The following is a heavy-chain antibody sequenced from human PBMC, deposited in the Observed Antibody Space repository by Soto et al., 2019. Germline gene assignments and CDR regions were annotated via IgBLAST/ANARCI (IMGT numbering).Heavy chain of an antibody. V-gene: IGHV3-21*01. CDR2: ISSSSSYI. Sequence: GGSLRLSCAASGFTFGSYSMNWVRQAPGKGLEWVSSISSSSSYIYYADSVKGRFTISRDNAKNSLYLQMNSLRAEDTAVYYCARAKYYYDSHTGGWFDPWGQGTLVTVSS. CDR3: ARAKYYYDSHTGGWFDP. J-gene: IGHJ5*02. CDR1: GFTFGSYS. D-gene: IGHD3-22*01.